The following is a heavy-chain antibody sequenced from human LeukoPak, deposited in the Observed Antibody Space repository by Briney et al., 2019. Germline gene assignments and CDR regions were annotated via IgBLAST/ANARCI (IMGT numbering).Heavy chain of an antibody. Sequence: PGGSLRLSCAASGFTVSSNYMSWVRQAPGKGLEWVAVIYSDGSTYYADSVKGRFTISRDNSKNTLYLQMNSLRAEDTAVYYCARVRGGNYFDYWGQGTLVTVSS. J-gene: IGHJ4*02. D-gene: IGHD3-16*01. CDR2: IYSDGST. CDR1: GFTVSSNY. CDR3: ARVRGGNYFDY. V-gene: IGHV3-53*01.